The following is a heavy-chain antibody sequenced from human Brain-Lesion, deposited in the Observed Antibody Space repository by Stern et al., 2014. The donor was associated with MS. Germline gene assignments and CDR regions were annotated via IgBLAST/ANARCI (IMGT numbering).Heavy chain of an antibody. CDR2: IYYSGFT. CDR1: GGSISSSTYY. CDR3: ARHDCVPRPSQLYSARDRGPGYFDY. Sequence: VQLVESGPGLVKPSETLSLTCTVSGGSISSSTYYWAWIRQPPGKGLEWIGNIYYSGFTYYNPSLKSRVTISVDMSKNQFSLKLSSVTAADTAIYYCARHDCVPRPSQLYSARDRGPGYFDYWGQGTLVTVSS. V-gene: IGHV4-39*01. D-gene: IGHD1-26*01. J-gene: IGHJ4*02.